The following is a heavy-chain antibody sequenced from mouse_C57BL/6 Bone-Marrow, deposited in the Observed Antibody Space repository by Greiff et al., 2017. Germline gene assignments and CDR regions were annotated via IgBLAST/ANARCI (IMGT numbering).Heavy chain of an antibody. CDR1: GYTFTSYW. D-gene: IGHD1-1*01. CDR2: IDPSDSYT. J-gene: IGHJ3*01. V-gene: IGHV1-69*01. Sequence: QVQLQQPGAELVMPGASVKLSCKASGYTFTSYWMHWVKQRPGQGLEWIGEIDPSDSYTNYNQKFKGKSTLTVDKSSSTAYMQLSSLTSEDSAVYYCARCFDYYGSSPWLAYWGQGTLVTVSA. CDR3: ARCFDYYGSSPWLAY.